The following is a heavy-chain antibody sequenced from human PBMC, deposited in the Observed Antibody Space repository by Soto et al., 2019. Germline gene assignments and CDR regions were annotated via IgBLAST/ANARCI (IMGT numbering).Heavy chain of an antibody. Sequence: QVQLVQSGAEVKKPGSSVKVSCKASGGIFSTYAINWLRQAPGQGLERMGGIIPIFGTPNYAQKFQGRVTITADESTSTAYMELSRLRSDDTAVYYCARDRDDYGSGNYYDRIDFWGQGTLVTVSS. CDR2: IIPIFGTP. J-gene: IGHJ4*02. D-gene: IGHD3-10*01. CDR1: GGIFSTYA. V-gene: IGHV1-69*01. CDR3: ARDRDDYGSGNYYDRIDF.